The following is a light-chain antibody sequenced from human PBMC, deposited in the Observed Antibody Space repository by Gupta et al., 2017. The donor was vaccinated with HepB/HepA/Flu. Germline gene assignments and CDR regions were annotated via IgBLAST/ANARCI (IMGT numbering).Light chain of an antibody. V-gene: IGLV3-25*03. Sequence: SYELTQPPSVSVSPGQTARITCSGDASPKQYAYWYQQKPGQALVLVIYKDSERPSGIPERFSGSSSGTTVTLTISGVQAEDEADYYCQSADSSGTYRGVVFGGGTKLTVL. CDR1: ASPKQY. J-gene: IGLJ2*01. CDR3: QSADSSGTYRGVV. CDR2: KDS.